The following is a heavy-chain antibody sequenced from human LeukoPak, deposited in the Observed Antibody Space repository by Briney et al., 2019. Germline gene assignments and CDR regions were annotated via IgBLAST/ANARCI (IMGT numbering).Heavy chain of an antibody. CDR2: ISSSSSYI. V-gene: IGHV3-11*06. CDR3: ARDFLWGSGSR. Sequence: PGGSLRLSCVTSGFSFSDYYMTWIRQAPGKGLEWVSSISSSSSYIYYADSVKGRFTISRDNAKNSLYLQMNSLRAEDTAVYYCARDFLWGSGSRWGQGTLVTVSS. D-gene: IGHD3-10*01. CDR1: GFSFSDYY. J-gene: IGHJ4*02.